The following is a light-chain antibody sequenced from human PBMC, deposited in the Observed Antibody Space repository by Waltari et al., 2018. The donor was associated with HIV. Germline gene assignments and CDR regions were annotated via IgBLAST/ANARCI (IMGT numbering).Light chain of an antibody. V-gene: IGLV2-23*01. CDR2: EGN. CDR1: SSAVGTYSL. J-gene: IGLJ2*01. Sequence: QSALTQPASVSGSPGPSSTISCTGTSSAVGTYSLVSWYQPHPGKAPKLMIYEGNKRPSGVSNRFSGSKSGNTASLTISGLQAEDEADYYCSSYTSFSTVLFGGGTKLTVL. CDR3: SSYTSFSTVL.